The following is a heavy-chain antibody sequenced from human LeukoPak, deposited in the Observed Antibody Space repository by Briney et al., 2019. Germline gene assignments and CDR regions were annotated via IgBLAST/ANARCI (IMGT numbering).Heavy chain of an antibody. V-gene: IGHV1-2*02. J-gene: IGHJ5*02. CDR2: INPNSGGT. CDR3: AREGPRPNWFDP. Sequence: EASVKVSCKASGYTFTSYYMHWVRQAPGQGLEWMGWINPNSGGTNYAQKFQGRVTMTRGTSISTAYMELSRLRSDDTAVYYCAREGPRPNWFDPWGQGTLVTVSS. CDR1: GYTFTSYY. D-gene: IGHD6-25*01.